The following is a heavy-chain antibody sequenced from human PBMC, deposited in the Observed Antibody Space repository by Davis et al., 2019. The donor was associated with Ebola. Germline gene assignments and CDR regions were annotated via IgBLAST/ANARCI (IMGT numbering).Heavy chain of an antibody. CDR3: ARERHDSWSGYSTDYMDV. CDR2: IIPIFGTA. J-gene: IGHJ6*03. V-gene: IGHV1-69*13. D-gene: IGHD3-3*01. CDR1: GGTFSSYA. Sequence: SVKVSCKASGGTFSSYAISWVRQAPGQGLEWMGGIIPIFGTANYAQKFQGRVTITADESTSTAYMELSSLRSEDTAVYYCARERHDSWSGYSTDYMDVWGKGTTVTVSS.